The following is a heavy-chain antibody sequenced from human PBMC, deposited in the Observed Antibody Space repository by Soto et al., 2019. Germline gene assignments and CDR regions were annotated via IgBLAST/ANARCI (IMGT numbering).Heavy chain of an antibody. V-gene: IGHV4-59*08. CDR1: GNSIGDYY. CDR3: ARRRIGDY. CDR2: IYGSGST. Sequence: QLQLQESGPGLVKPWETLSLTCTVSGNSIGDYYWSWFRQSPGKGLEWIGYIYGSGSTNYNPSLKSRVTISADTSKNQFSLKLTSLTAADTTVYYCARRRIGDYWGQGTPITVSS. D-gene: IGHD3-3*01. J-gene: IGHJ4*02.